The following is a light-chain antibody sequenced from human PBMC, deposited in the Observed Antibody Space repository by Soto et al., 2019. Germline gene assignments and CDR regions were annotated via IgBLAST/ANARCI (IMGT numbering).Light chain of an antibody. CDR1: QSVSSYF. J-gene: IGKJ1*01. CDR2: GAN. V-gene: IGKV3-20*01. CDR3: QRYGSSPET. Sequence: EIVLTQSPATLSLSPGERATLSCRASQSVSSYFLACYQQRPREARSLLIYGANSRTTGLPDRCGGSCSGKVFTLTISRLDSEDLAYYYCQRYGSSPETFGQGTKVEIK.